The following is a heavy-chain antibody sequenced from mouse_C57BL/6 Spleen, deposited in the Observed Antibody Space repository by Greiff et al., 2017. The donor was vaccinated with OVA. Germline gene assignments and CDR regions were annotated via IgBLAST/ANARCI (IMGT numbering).Heavy chain of an antibody. CDR3: ARSDYDVGYYYAMDY. CDR2: IDPNSGGT. CDR1: GYTFTSYW. J-gene: IGHJ4*01. V-gene: IGHV1-72*01. D-gene: IGHD2-4*01. Sequence: VKQSCKASGYTFTSYWMHWVKQRPGRGLEWIGRIDPNSGGTKYNEKFKSKATLTVDKPSSTAYMQLSSLTSEDSAVYYCARSDYDVGYYYAMDYWGQGTSVTVSS.